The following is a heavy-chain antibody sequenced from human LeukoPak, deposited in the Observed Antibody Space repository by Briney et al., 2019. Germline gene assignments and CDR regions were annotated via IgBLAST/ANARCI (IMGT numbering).Heavy chain of an antibody. D-gene: IGHD1-14*01. CDR2: ISAYNGNT. CDR1: GYTFTTYP. Sequence: ASVKVSCKASGYTFTTYPMHWVRQAPGQGLEWMGWISAYNGNTNYAQKLQGRVTMTTDTSTSTAYMELRSLRSDDTAVYYCARRITGTTYYYYYMDVWGKGTTVTVSS. V-gene: IGHV1-18*01. J-gene: IGHJ6*03. CDR3: ARRITGTTYYYYYMDV.